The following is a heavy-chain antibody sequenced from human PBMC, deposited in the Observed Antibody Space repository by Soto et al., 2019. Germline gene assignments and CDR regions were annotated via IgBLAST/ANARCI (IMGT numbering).Heavy chain of an antibody. CDR3: ARRTVGWYFDL. CDR2: ISGSGGST. D-gene: IGHD4-17*01. J-gene: IGHJ2*01. V-gene: IGHV3-23*01. CDR1: GFTFSIYA. Sequence: EVQLLESGGGLVQPGGSLRLSCAASGFTFSIYAMNWVRQAPGKGLEWVSVISGSGGSTYYADSVKGRFTISRDNSKNKLYLQMNSLRAEHTAVYYCARRTVGWYFDLWGRGTLVTVSS.